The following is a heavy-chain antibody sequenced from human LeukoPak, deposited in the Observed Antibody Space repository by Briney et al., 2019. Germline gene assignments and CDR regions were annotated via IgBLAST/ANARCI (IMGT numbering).Heavy chain of an antibody. CDR3: ARAKSSSWYSYYYYMDV. V-gene: IGHV1-18*01. CDR2: ISAYNGNT. Sequence: ASVKVSCKASGYTFTSYGISWVRQAPGQGLEWMGWISAYNGNTNYAQKLQGRVTMTTDTSTSTAYMELRSLGSDDTAVYYCARAKSSSWYSYYYYMDVWGKGTTVTVSS. D-gene: IGHD6-13*01. CDR1: GYTFTSYG. J-gene: IGHJ6*03.